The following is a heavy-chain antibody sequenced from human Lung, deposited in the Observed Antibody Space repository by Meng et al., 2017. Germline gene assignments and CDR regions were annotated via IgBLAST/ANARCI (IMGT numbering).Heavy chain of an antibody. V-gene: IGHV1-18*01. CDR3: ATRGNPYLNC. CDR1: GYTLSSDG. CDR2: INTYTGKT. Sequence: QVPLGDLGAEVKKPGASVKVSGDASGYTLSSDGFSWVRQAAGQGLEWLGWINTYTGKTDYAQKFQGRITMTTETFTSTAYMALRHLSSDDTAVYYCATRGNPYLNCWGQGTLVTVSS. J-gene: IGHJ4*02.